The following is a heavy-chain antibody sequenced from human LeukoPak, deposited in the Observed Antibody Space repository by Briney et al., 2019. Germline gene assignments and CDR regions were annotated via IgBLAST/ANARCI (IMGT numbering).Heavy chain of an antibody. CDR2: ISGSGVGT. CDR3: VKAGGLRVFSDWSQSGY. V-gene: IGHV3-23*01. J-gene: IGHJ4*02. Sequence: PGGSLRLSCAASGFTFSSYAMAWVRQAPGRGLECVSTISGSGVGTYYADSVNGRFTISRDNSKNTLYLQMSSLRADDTAVYYCVKAGGLRVFSDWSQSGYWGQGTLVTVSS. CDR1: GFTFSSYA. D-gene: IGHD6-19*01.